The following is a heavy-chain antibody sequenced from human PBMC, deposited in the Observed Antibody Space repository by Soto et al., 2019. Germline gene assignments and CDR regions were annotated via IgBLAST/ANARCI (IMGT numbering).Heavy chain of an antibody. Sequence: SETLSLTCAVYGGSVNGYYWNWIRQPPGKGLEWIGEINHSGSTNYNPSLKSRVTISVDTSKNQFSLKLSSVTAADTAVYYCARLRSYGSGSYYKANYYYYGMDVWGQGTTVTVSS. J-gene: IGHJ6*02. D-gene: IGHD3-10*01. CDR3: ARLRSYGSGSYYKANYYYYGMDV. CDR1: GGSVNGYY. CDR2: INHSGST. V-gene: IGHV4-34*01.